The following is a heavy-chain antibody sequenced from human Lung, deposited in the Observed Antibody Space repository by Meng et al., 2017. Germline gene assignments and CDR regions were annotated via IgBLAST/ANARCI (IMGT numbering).Heavy chain of an antibody. CDR2: ISGYNGNT. CDR3: ARDRYCSTTSCTGWFDP. Sequence: QGQVVQAGDEVKKPGASVKVAGKAAGYTFTSYGISWVRQAPGQGLEWMGWISGYNGNTNYAQKFQGRVTMTTDTSTSTAYMELRSLRSDDTAVYYCARDRYCSTTSCTGWFDPWGQGTLVTVSS. J-gene: IGHJ5*02. D-gene: IGHD2-2*01. V-gene: IGHV1-18*01. CDR1: GYTFTSYG.